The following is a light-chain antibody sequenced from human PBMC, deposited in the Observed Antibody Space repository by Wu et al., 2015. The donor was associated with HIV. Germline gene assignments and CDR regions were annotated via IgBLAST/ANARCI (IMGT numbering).Light chain of an antibody. CDR2: KAS. V-gene: IGKV1-5*03. Sequence: SVGDRVTITCRASQGISNFLAWYQQKPGKAPKLLIYKASSLESGVPSRFSGSGSGTEFTLTISSLQPDDFATYYCQQYNSYPWTFGQGTKVEIK. J-gene: IGKJ1*01. CDR3: QQYNSYPWT. CDR1: QGISNF.